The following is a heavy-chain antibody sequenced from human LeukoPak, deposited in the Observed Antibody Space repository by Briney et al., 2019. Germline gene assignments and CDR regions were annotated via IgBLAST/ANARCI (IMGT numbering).Heavy chain of an antibody. CDR1: GGSISNHY. CDR3: ARDLGYFGSGSYLGWFDP. CDR2: IYYSGST. V-gene: IGHV4-59*11. J-gene: IGHJ5*02. D-gene: IGHD3-10*01. Sequence: SETLSLTCTVSGGSISNHYWTWIRRPPGKGLEWIGHIYYSGSTTYNPSLRSRVTISVDTTKNQFSLKLSSVTPADTAAYYCARDLGYFGSGSYLGWFDPWGQGTLVTVSS.